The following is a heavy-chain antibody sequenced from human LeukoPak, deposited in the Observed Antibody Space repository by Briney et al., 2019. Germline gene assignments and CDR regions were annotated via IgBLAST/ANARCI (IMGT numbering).Heavy chain of an antibody. V-gene: IGHV4-39*07. Sequence: PSETLSLTCTVSGGSISSSSYYWGWIRQPPGKGLEWIGSIYYSGSTYYNPSLKSRVTISVDTSKNQFSLKLSSVTAADTAVYYCARVGTHGSGSYYPFDYWGQGTLVTVSS. J-gene: IGHJ4*02. CDR3: ARVGTHGSGSYYPFDY. CDR2: IYYSGST. CDR1: GGSISSSSYY. D-gene: IGHD3-10*01.